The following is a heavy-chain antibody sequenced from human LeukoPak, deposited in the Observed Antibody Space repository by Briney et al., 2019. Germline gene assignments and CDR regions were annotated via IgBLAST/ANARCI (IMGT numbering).Heavy chain of an antibody. V-gene: IGHV3-15*01. J-gene: IGHJ5*02. CDR3: TTTLQDDILTGFYRWFDP. CDR1: GFTFSYAW. CDR2: IKSKTDGGTT. Sequence: GGSLRLSCAASGFTFSYAWMSWVRQAPGKGLEWVGRIKSKTDGGTTDYAAPVKGRFTVSRDDSKNAVYLQMSSLKTDDTAVYYCTTTLQDDILTGFYRWFDPWGQGTLVTVSS. D-gene: IGHD3-9*01.